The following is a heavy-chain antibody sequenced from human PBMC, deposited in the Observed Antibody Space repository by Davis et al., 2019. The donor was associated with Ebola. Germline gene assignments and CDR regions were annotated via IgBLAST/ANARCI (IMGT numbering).Heavy chain of an antibody. CDR1: GYTFTSYG. J-gene: IGHJ5*02. CDR3: ASQEGSGSYPGFGWFDP. D-gene: IGHD1-26*01. Sequence: GESLKISCKASGYTFTSYGISWVRQAPGQGLEWMGWISAYNGNTNYAQKLQGRVTMTTDTSTSTAYMELRSLRSDDTAVYYCASQEGSGSYPGFGWFDPWGQGTLVTVSS. CDR2: ISAYNGNT. V-gene: IGHV1-18*01.